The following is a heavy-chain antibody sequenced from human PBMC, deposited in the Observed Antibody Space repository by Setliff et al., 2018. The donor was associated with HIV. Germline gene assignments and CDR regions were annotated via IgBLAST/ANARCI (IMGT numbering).Heavy chain of an antibody. CDR3: ASASRMTATGYP. CDR1: GGSVSNYY. CDR2: IFTSGNT. D-gene: IGHD6-13*01. V-gene: IGHV4-4*09. J-gene: IGHJ5*02. Sequence: PSETLSLTCTVSGGSVSNYYWTWIRQAPGKGLEWIGYIFTSGNTTYNPSLKSRVTISVDTSKDQFSLKLTSVTAADTAVYYCASASRMTATGYPWGQGTLVTVSS.